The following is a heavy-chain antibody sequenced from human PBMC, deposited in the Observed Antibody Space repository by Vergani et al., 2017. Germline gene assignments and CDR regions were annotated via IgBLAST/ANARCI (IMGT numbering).Heavy chain of an antibody. Sequence: QVQLVQSGAEVKKPGSSVKVSCKASGGTFSSYAISWVRQAPGQGLEWMGGIIPIFGTANYAQKFQGGVTITADESTSTAYMELSSLRSEDTAVYYCASSYCGGDCYINWFDPWGQGTLVTVSS. V-gene: IGHV1-69*01. CDR2: IIPIFGTA. CDR3: ASSYCGGDCYINWFDP. D-gene: IGHD2-21*02. CDR1: GGTFSSYA. J-gene: IGHJ5*02.